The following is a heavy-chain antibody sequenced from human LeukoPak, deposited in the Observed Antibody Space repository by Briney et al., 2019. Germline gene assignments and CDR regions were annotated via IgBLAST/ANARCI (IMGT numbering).Heavy chain of an antibody. V-gene: IGHV3-53*01. CDR2: IYSGGNT. CDR3: ARAWRYGGNIDY. CDR1: GFTVSSNY. J-gene: IGHJ4*02. D-gene: IGHD4-23*01. Sequence: GGSLRLSCAASGFTVSSNYMSWVRPAPGKGLEWVSVIYSGGNTYYADSVKGRFTISRDNSKNTLYLQMNSLRAEDTAVYYCARAWRYGGNIDYWGEGTLVTVSS.